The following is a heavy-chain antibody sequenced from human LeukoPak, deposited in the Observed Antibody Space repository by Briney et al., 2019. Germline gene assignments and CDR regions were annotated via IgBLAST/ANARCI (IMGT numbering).Heavy chain of an antibody. CDR1: GGSISSGDYY. D-gene: IGHD3-22*01. Sequence: NASQTLSLTCTVSGGSISSGDYYWSWIRQPPGKGLEWIGYIYYSGSTYYNPSLKSRVTISVDTSKNQFSLKLSSGTAADTAEYYCAGVARSGYYQFDYWGQGTLVTVSS. J-gene: IGHJ4*02. V-gene: IGHV4-30-4*01. CDR2: IYYSGST. CDR3: AGVARSGYYQFDY.